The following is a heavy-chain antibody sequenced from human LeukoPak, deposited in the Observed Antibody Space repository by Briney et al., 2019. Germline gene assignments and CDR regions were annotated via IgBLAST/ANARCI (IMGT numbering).Heavy chain of an antibody. CDR2: IIAYHGNT. D-gene: IGHD1-14*01. CDR3: ARASAKNRPTAYYYGMDV. J-gene: IGHJ6*04. CDR1: GYTFTSYG. Sequence: ASVKVSCKASGYTFTSYGISWVRQAPGQGLEWMGWIIAYHGNTNYAQKLQGRVTMTTDTSTSTAYMELRSLRSDDTAVYYCARASAKNRPTAYYYGMDVWGKGTTVTVSS. V-gene: IGHV1-18*04.